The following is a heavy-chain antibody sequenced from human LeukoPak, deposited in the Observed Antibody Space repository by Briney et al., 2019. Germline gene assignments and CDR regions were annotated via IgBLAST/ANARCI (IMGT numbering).Heavy chain of an antibody. CDR1: GYAFTGSY. CDR3: ARDRGARLERFYAFDF. V-gene: IGHV1-2*02. CDR2: INPNNVFT. D-gene: IGHD1-1*01. Sequence: ASVKVSCKAAGYAFTGSYIHWVRQAPGQGLEWMGWINPNNVFTAYAQNFQGRVTMTRDTSISTAYMDLSRLTSDDTAVYFCARDRGARLERFYAFDFWGQGTTVTVSS. J-gene: IGHJ3*01.